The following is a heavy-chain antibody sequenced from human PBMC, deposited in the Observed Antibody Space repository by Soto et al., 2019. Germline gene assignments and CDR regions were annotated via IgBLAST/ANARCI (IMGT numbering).Heavy chain of an antibody. J-gene: IGHJ4*02. V-gene: IGHV4-4*02. CDR3: ARVLFYYYDSSGYYYYFDY. D-gene: IGHD3-22*01. Sequence: QVQLQESGPGLVKPSGTLSLTCAVSGGSISSSNWWSWVRQPPGKGLEWIGEIYHSGSTNYNPSLKSRVTISVDTSKNQFSLKLSYVTAADTAVYYCARVLFYYYDSSGYYYYFDYWGQGTLVTVSS. CDR1: GGSISSSNW. CDR2: IYHSGST.